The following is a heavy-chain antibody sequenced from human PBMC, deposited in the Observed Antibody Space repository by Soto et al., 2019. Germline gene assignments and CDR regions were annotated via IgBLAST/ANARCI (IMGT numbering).Heavy chain of an antibody. J-gene: IGHJ5*02. CDR1: GYTLTDHG. D-gene: IGHD2-15*01. CDR2: INPYNANT. CDR3: ARDWTSPSCVSSSCPRGGWLDP. Sequence: GASVKVSCKASGYTLTDHGISWVRQAPGQGLEWMGWINPYNANTRYGEKVQGRVTMTTDTSSTVYMELTGLTSDDTAVYYCARDWTSPSCVSSSCPRGGWLDPWGQGTLVTVSS. V-gene: IGHV1-18*04.